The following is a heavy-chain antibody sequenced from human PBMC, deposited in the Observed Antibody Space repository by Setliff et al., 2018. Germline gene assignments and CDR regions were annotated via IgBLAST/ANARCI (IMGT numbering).Heavy chain of an antibody. J-gene: IGHJ4*02. CDR2: IYYSWST. D-gene: IGHD1-1*01. Sequence: SETLSLTCTVSGGSISSGDYYWSWIRQPPGKGLEWIGYIYYSWSTSYNPSLKSRVTISIDTSKNQFSLMLSSVTAADTAVYYCATAVRDSYNFPYYFDYWGQGTLVTVSS. CDR1: GGSISSGDYY. V-gene: IGHV4-30-4*08. CDR3: ATAVRDSYNFPYYFDY.